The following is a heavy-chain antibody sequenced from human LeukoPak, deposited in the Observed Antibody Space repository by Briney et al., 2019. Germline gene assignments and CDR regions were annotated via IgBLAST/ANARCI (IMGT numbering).Heavy chain of an antibody. V-gene: IGHV1-2*06. D-gene: IGHD3-9*01. CDR2: INPNSGGT. Sequence: ASVKVSCKASGYTFTGYYMHWVRQAPGQGLEWMGRINPNSGGTNYAQKFQGRVTMTRGTSISTAYMELSRLRSDDTAVYYCAMLSSYDILTGYFPIDYWGQGTLVTVSS. J-gene: IGHJ4*02. CDR3: AMLSSYDILTGYFPIDY. CDR1: GYTFTGYY.